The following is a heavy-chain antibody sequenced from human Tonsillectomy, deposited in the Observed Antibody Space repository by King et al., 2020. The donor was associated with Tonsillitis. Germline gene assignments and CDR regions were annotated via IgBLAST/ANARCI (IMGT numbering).Heavy chain of an antibody. CDR1: GFTFSNYG. Sequence: VQLVESGGGVVQPGRSLRLSCAASGFTFSNYGMHWVRQAPGKGLEWVAGIWYDGSKKYHADSVKGRFTISRDNSKSTLNLKMNSLRAEDTAVYFCARDLGSGVKWGQGTLVSVSS. V-gene: IGHV3-33*01. D-gene: IGHD6-25*01. CDR3: ARDLGSGVK. J-gene: IGHJ4*02. CDR2: IWYDGSKK.